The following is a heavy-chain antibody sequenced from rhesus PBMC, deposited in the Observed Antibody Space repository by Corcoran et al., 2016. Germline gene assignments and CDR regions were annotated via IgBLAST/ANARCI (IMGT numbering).Heavy chain of an antibody. Sequence: QLQLQESGPGLVKPSETLSVTCAVSGGSISSSYWSWIRQAPGKGLEWIGYIYGSGSSTNYNPSLKGRVTLSVDTSKNQLSLKLSSVTTADTAVYYCARVKRMVAMPTYFDYWGQGVLVTVSS. V-gene: IGHV4-169*01. D-gene: IGHD2-21*01. J-gene: IGHJ4*01. CDR3: ARVKRMVAMPTYFDY. CDR1: GGSISSSY. CDR2: IYGSGSST.